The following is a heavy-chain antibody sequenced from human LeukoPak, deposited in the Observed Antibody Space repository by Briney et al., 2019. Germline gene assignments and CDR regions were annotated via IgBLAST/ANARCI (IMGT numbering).Heavy chain of an antibody. V-gene: IGHV3-7*03. Sequence: GGSLRLSCAASGFTFSSYWTSWVRQAPGKGLEWVANIKQDGSEKYFVDSVRGRFTISRDNAKNLVYLQMSSLRGEDTAVYYCARQAFDYWGQGTLVTVSS. CDR3: ARQAFDY. CDR1: GFTFSSYW. J-gene: IGHJ4*02. CDR2: IKQDGSEK.